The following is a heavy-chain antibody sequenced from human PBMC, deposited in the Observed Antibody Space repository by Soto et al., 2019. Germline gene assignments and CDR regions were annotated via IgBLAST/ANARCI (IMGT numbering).Heavy chain of an antibody. CDR2: ISGSGGST. D-gene: IGHD6-13*01. Sequence: GGSLRLSCAASGLTLSTSSMNWVRQAPGKGLEWVSAISGSGGSTYYADSVKGRFTISRDNSKNTLYLQMNSLRAEDTAVYYCAKDIRIAAAPIFQHWGQGTLVTVS. V-gene: IGHV3-23*01. CDR1: GLTLSTSS. J-gene: IGHJ1*01. CDR3: AKDIRIAAAPIFQH.